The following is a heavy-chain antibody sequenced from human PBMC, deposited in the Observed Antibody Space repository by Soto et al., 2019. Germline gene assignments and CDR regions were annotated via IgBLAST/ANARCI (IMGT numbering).Heavy chain of an antibody. V-gene: IGHV3-48*02. CDR2: ISSSSSTI. CDR1: GFTFSSYS. Sequence: VGSLRLSCAASGFTFSSYSMNRVRQAPGKGLECVSYISSSSSTIYYADSVKGRFTISRDNAKNSLYLQMNSLRDEDTAVYYCAGDMAGYSSGWRVYYYYGMDVWGQGTTVTVSS. D-gene: IGHD6-19*01. CDR3: AGDMAGYSSGWRVYYYYGMDV. J-gene: IGHJ6*02.